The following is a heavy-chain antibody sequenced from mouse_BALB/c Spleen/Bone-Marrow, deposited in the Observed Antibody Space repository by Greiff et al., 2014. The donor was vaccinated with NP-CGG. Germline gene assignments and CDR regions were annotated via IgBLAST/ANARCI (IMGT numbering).Heavy chain of an antibody. D-gene: IGHD2-4*01. CDR1: GFTFSSYG. V-gene: IGHV5-9-2*01. Sequence: EVMLVESGGNLVKSGGSLKLSCAASGFTFSSYGMSWVRQTPEKRLEWVATISGGGSYTFYTDSVKGRFTISRDNAKNNLYLQLSSLRSEDTALYYCARHAYYDQTEVSFVYWGQGTLVTVSA. J-gene: IGHJ3*01. CDR3: ARHAYYDQTEVSFVY. CDR2: ISGGGSYT.